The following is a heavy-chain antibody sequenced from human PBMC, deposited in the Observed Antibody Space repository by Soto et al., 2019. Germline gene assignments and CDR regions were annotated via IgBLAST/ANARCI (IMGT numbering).Heavy chain of an antibody. CDR2: ISVYNGFT. CDR3: AREFEGQSSSWPFDY. D-gene: IGHD6-13*01. J-gene: IGHJ4*02. V-gene: IGHV1-18*01. CDR1: GYTFPTYG. Sequence: QVQLVQSGAEVKKPGASVRVSCRASGYTFPTYGIAWVGQAPGQGLEWMGWISVYNGFTHYAQKFRGRVTVTAETSTSTVYMELRSLTSDDTAVYYCAREFEGQSSSWPFDYWGQGTLVTVSS.